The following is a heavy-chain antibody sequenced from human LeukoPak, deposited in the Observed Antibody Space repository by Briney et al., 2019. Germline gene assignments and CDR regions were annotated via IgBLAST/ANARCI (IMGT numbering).Heavy chain of an antibody. CDR2: IYYSGST. CDR1: GGSISSGDYY. J-gene: IGHJ5*02. V-gene: IGHV4-30-4*01. CDR3: ARAKGDFWSGYYYNWFDP. D-gene: IGHD3-3*01. Sequence: SETLFLTCTVSGGSISSGDYYWSWIRQPPGKGLEWIGYIYYSGSTYYNPSLKSRVTISVDTSKNQFSLKLSSVTAADTAVYYCARAKGDFWSGYYYNWFDPWGQGTLVTVSS.